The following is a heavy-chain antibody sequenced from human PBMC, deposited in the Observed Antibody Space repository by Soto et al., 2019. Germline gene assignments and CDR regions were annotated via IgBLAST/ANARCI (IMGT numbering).Heavy chain of an antibody. Sequence: QVQLVQSGAEVKKPGASVKVSCKASGYTFTSYGISWVRQAPGQGLEWMGWISAYNGNTNYAQKLQGRVTMTTDTSTSTAYMELRSLRSDDTAVYYCAREREYYYDSSGYSQNFDYWGQGTLVTVSS. V-gene: IGHV1-18*01. CDR3: AREREYYYDSSGYSQNFDY. J-gene: IGHJ4*02. CDR2: ISAYNGNT. D-gene: IGHD3-22*01. CDR1: GYTFTSYG.